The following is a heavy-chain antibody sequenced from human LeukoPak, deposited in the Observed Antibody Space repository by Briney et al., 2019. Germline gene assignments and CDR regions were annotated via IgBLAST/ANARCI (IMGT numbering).Heavy chain of an antibody. D-gene: IGHD3-22*01. J-gene: IGHJ3*02. CDR2: IIPIFGTA. CDR1: GGTFSSYA. Sequence: SVKVSCKASGGTFSSYAISWVRQAPGQGLEWMGGIIPIFGTANYAQKFQGRVTITADESTSTAYMELSSLRSEDTAVYYCARDNTMIVGNHAFDIWAKGQWSPSLQ. V-gene: IGHV1-69*01. CDR3: ARDNTMIVGNHAFDI.